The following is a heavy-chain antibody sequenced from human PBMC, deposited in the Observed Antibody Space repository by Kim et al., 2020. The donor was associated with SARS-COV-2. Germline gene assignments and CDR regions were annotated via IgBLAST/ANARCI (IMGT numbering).Heavy chain of an antibody. CDR3: ARSGLSTTSYFYFDY. J-gene: IGHJ4*02. D-gene: IGHD1-26*01. CDR1: GYIFTNYG. V-gene: IGHV1-3*01. Sequence: ASVKVSCKASGYIFTNYGMHWVRQAPGQRLEWMGWINAGNGNTKSSKKLEGRVTITRDTSASTVYMDVTSLTSEDTALYYCARSGLSTTSYFYFDYWGLGTLVTVSS. CDR2: INAGNGNT.